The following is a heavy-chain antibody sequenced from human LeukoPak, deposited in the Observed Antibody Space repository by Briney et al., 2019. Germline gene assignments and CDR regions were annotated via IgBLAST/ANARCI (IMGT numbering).Heavy chain of an antibody. Sequence: SETLSLTCAVYGGSFSGYYWSWIRQPPGKGLEWIGEINHSGSTNYNPSLKSRVTISVDTSKNQFSLKLSSVTAADTAVYHCATKPTAMVLHFDYWGQGTLVTVSS. D-gene: IGHD5-18*01. V-gene: IGHV4-34*01. CDR3: ATKPTAMVLHFDY. CDR1: GGSFSGYY. J-gene: IGHJ4*02. CDR2: INHSGST.